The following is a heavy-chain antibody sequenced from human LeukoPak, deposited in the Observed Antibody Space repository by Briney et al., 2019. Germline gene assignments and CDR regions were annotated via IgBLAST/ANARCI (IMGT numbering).Heavy chain of an antibody. D-gene: IGHD3-22*01. J-gene: IGHJ4*02. V-gene: IGHV3-30*03. CDR3: ARDVSYDSSGPDY. CDR1: GFTFTSYG. CDR2: ISYDGSNK. Sequence: PGGSLRLSCAASGFTFTSYGMHWVRQAPGKGLEWVAVISYDGSNKYYADSVKGRFTISRDNSKNTLYVQMNSLRAEDTAVYYCARDVSYDSSGPDYWGQGTLVTVSS.